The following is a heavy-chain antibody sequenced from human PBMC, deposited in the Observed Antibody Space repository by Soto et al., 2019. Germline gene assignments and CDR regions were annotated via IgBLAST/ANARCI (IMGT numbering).Heavy chain of an antibody. CDR3: AAWPISHWWDY. CDR1: GFTFSNYA. J-gene: IGHJ4*02. D-gene: IGHD2-8*02. CDR2: ITGSGGGT. Sequence: GGSLRLSCAASGFTFSNYAMTWVRQAPGKGLEWVSVITGSGGGTYFVDSVKGRFTISRDNAKNSLYLQMNSLRAEDTAVYYCAAWPISHWWDYWGQGTLVTVSS. V-gene: IGHV3-23*01.